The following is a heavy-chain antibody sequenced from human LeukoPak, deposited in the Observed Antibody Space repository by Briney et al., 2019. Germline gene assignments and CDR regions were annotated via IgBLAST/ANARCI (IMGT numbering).Heavy chain of an antibody. Sequence: SETLSLTCTFSGGSISSSTSYWGWTRQPPGKGLEWLGGIYYRGGTYYNPSLKSRVTISVDTSKNQFSVRLNSVTAADTAVYYCARHGVYTSSWSVDSWGQGTLVTVSS. J-gene: IGHJ4*02. CDR3: ARHGVYTSSWSVDS. V-gene: IGHV4-39*01. CDR2: IYYRGGT. CDR1: GGSISSSTSY. D-gene: IGHD6-13*01.